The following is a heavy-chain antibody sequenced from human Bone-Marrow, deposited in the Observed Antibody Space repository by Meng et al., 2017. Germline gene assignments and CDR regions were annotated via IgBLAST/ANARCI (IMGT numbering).Heavy chain of an antibody. V-gene: IGHV1-2*02. CDR2: INPNSGGT. D-gene: IGHD3-22*01. Sequence: ASVKVSCKASGYTFTGYYMLWVRQAPGQGLEWMGWINPNSGGTNYTQKIQGRVTMTRDTSISTAYMELSRLRSDDTAVYYCARVEGTYYYDSSGYYVFDYWGQGTLVTVSS. J-gene: IGHJ4*02. CDR1: GYTFTGYY. CDR3: ARVEGTYYYDSSGYYVFDY.